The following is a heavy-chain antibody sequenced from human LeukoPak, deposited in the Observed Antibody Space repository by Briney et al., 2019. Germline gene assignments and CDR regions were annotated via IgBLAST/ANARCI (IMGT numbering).Heavy chain of an antibody. CDR1: GGSASSYY. Sequence: SETLSLTCTVSGGSASSYYWSWIRQPPGEGLEWIGYIYYSGSTHYNTSIKSRVTFSVDTSKNHLSLKLTSVTAADTAVYYCARYYYGSGSYYNRALFDPWGQGTLVTVSS. CDR2: IYYSGST. D-gene: IGHD3-10*01. V-gene: IGHV4-59*08. CDR3: ARYYYGSGSYYNRALFDP. J-gene: IGHJ5*02.